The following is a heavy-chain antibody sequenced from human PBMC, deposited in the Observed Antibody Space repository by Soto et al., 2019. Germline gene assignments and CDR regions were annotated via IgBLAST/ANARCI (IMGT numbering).Heavy chain of an antibody. J-gene: IGHJ4*02. CDR2: ISGSGGST. CDR3: AKDVTELRDNY. V-gene: IGHV3-23*01. D-gene: IGHD1-7*01. CDR1: GFTFSSYA. Sequence: GESLKISCAASGFTFSSYAMSWVRQAPGKGLEWVSAISGSGGSTYYADSVKGRFTISRDNSKNTLYLQMNSLRAEDTAVYYCAKDVTELRDNYWGQGTLVTVSS.